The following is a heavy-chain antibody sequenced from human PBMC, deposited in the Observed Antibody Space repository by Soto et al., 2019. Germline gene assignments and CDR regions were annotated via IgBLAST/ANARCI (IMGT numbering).Heavy chain of an antibody. CDR1: GFTFSNAW. CDR2: IKSKTDGGTT. V-gene: IGHV3-15*01. CDR3: AGGSGYVFDAFDI. D-gene: IGHD3-22*01. J-gene: IGHJ3*02. Sequence: GGSLRLSCAASGFTFSNAWMSWVRQAPGKGLEWVGRIKSKTDGGTTDYAAPVKGRFTISRDDSKNTLYLQMNSLKTEDTAVYYCAGGSGYVFDAFDIWGQGTRGTVS.